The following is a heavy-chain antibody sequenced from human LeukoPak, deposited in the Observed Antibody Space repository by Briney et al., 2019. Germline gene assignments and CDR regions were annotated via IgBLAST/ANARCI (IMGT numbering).Heavy chain of an antibody. D-gene: IGHD4-23*01. Sequence: SETLSLTCTVSGGSISSGGYYWSWNRQHPGKGLEWIGYIYYSGSTYYNPSLKSRVTISVDTSKNQFSLKLSSVTAADTAVYYCARAATVAAFDIWGQGTMVNVSS. CDR1: GGSISSGGYY. CDR2: IYYSGST. CDR3: ARAATVAAFDI. V-gene: IGHV4-31*03. J-gene: IGHJ3*02.